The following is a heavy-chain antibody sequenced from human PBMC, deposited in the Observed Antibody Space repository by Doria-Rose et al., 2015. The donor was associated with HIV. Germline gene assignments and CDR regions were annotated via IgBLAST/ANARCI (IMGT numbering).Heavy chain of an antibody. J-gene: IGHJ4*02. V-gene: IGHV2-26*01. D-gene: IGHD6-13*01. CDR2: IFSDDER. CDR3: ARIKSSRWYHKYYFDF. CDR1: GVSLSSPGMG. Sequence: SGPVLVKPTETLTLTCTVSGVSLSSPGMGVSWIRQPPGKALEWLANIFSDDERSYKTSLKSRLTISRGTLKSQVVLTMTDMDPVDTATYYCARIKSSRWYHKYYFDFWGQGTLVIVSA.